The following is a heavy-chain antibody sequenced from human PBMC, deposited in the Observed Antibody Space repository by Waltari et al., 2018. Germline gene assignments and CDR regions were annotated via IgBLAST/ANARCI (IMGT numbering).Heavy chain of an antibody. CDR1: GFTFSRYW. V-gene: IGHV3-74*01. D-gene: IGHD4-17*01. CDR2: INSDGSST. CDR3: ASYMTTVPLRAFDI. Sequence: EVQLVESGGGLVQPGGSLRLSCAASGFTFSRYWLHWVRKAPGKGLVWVSRINSDGSSTSYADSVKGRFTISRDNAKNTLYLQMNSLRAEDTAVYYCASYMTTVPLRAFDIWGQGTMVTVSS. J-gene: IGHJ3*02.